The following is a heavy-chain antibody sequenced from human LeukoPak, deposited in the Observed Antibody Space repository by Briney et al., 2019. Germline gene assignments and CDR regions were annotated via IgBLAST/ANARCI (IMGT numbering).Heavy chain of an antibody. CDR3: AKDVISVAGTPRYFDY. CDR1: GFTFSSYG. CDR2: ISASDGST. D-gene: IGHD6-19*01. Sequence: GGSLRLSCAASGFTFSSYGMAWARQAPGKGLEWVSAISASDGSTYYADSVKGRFTISRDNSKNTLYLQMNNLRDEDTAVYYCAKDVISVAGTPRYFDYWGQGTLVTVSS. V-gene: IGHV3-23*01. J-gene: IGHJ4*02.